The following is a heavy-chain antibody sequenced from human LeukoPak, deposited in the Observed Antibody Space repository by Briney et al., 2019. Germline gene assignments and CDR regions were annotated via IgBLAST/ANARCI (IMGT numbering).Heavy chain of an antibody. V-gene: IGHV1-69*06. CDR1: GGTFSSYA. Sequence: ASVKVSCKASGGTFSSYAISWVRQAPGQGLEWMGGIIPIFGTANYAQKFQGRVTITADKSTSTAYMELSSLGSEDTAVYYCARDRGRWLPNYYFDYWGQGTLVTVSS. J-gene: IGHJ4*02. CDR2: IIPIFGTA. D-gene: IGHD5-24*01. CDR3: ARDRGRWLPNYYFDY.